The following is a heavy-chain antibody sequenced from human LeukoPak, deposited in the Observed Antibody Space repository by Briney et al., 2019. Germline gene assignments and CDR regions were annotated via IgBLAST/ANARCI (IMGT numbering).Heavy chain of an antibody. CDR3: ITFSMIVVVISD. D-gene: IGHD3-22*01. CDR2: IKSKTDGGTT. V-gene: IGHV3-15*01. CDR1: GFTFSNAW. Sequence: GGSLRLSCEASGFTFSNAWMSWVRQAPGKGLEWVGRIKSKTDGGTTDYAAPVKGRFTISRDDSKNTLYLQMNSLKTEDTALYYCITFSMIVVVISDWGRGTLVTVSS. J-gene: IGHJ4*02.